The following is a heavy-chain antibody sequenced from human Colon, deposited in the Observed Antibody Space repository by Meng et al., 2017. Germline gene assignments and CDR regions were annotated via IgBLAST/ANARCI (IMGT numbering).Heavy chain of an antibody. CDR2: IYYSGTT. CDR1: GGSISNYY. D-gene: IGHD6-19*01. Sequence: QVQLQEAGPGLVQPSETLSLTCTVSGGSISNYYWSWIRQPPGKGLEWIEYIYYSGTTNYNPSLKSRVTISIDTSKNQFSLKLNSVTAADTAVYYCAGDSSGYNWLDPWGQGTLVTVSS. V-gene: IGHV4-59*01. J-gene: IGHJ5*02. CDR3: AGDSSGYNWLDP.